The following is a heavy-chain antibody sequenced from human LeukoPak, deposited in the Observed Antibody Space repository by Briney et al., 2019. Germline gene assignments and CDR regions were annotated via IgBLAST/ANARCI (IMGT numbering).Heavy chain of an antibody. CDR3: ARGGYCGGDCYFYY. Sequence: SETLSLTCTVSAGSISSSNYYWGWIRQPPGKGLEWIGSIYYSGRTYYNPSLKSRVTISVDTSKNQFSLKLSSVTAADTAVYYCARGGYCGGDCYFYYWGQGTLVTVSS. D-gene: IGHD2-21*02. CDR1: AGSISSSNYY. CDR2: IYYSGRT. J-gene: IGHJ4*02. V-gene: IGHV4-39*07.